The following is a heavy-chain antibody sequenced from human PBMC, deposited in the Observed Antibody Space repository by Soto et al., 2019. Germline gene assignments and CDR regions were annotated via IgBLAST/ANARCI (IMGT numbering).Heavy chain of an antibody. CDR1: GGTFSSYT. CDR3: ARSLGRGWTPY. Sequence: QVHLVQSEAEVKKPGSSVKVSCKASGGTFSSYTVSWVRQAPGQGLEWVGGIIPVFNTTYYAQKFQGRVTILADKSTSTAYMERSNLRSEDTAVYYCARSLGRGWTPYWCQGTLVTVSS. V-gene: IGHV1-69*06. J-gene: IGHJ4*02. D-gene: IGHD6-19*01. CDR2: IIPVFNTT.